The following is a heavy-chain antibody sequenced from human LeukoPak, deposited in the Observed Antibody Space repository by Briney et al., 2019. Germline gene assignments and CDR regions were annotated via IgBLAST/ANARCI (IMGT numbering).Heavy chain of an antibody. CDR2: IYTSGST. CDR3: ARTGITMVRGVIITYYYYGMDV. Sequence: PSETLSLTCTVSGGSISSYYWSWIRQPAGKGLEWIGRIYTSGSTNYNPSLKSRVTMSVDTSKNQFSLKLSSVTAADTAVYYCARTGITMVRGVIITYYYYGMDVWGQGTTVTVSS. J-gene: IGHJ6*02. CDR1: GGSISSYY. V-gene: IGHV4-4*07. D-gene: IGHD3-10*01.